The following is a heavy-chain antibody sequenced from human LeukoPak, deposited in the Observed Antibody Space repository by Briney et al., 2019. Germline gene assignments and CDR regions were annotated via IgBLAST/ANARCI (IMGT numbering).Heavy chain of an antibody. CDR1: GYSFTSYW. V-gene: IGHV5-51*01. CDR2: IYPGDSDT. J-gene: IGHJ4*02. Sequence: GESLKISCKGSGYSFTSYWIGWVRQMPGKGLEWMGIIYPGDSDTRYSPSFQGQVTISADKSISTAYLQWSSLKASDTAMYYCARQAYCGGDCYTSPDYWGQGTLVTVSS. CDR3: ARQAYCGGDCYTSPDY. D-gene: IGHD2-21*02.